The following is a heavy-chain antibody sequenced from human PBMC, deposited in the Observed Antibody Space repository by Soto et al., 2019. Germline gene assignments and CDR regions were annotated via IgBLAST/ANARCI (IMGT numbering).Heavy chain of an antibody. CDR3: AKDGIQLWPRYYFDF. Sequence: HVQLVQSEAEVKKPGASVQVSCKASGYSFTNYSMHWVRQVPGQGPEWMGKINPTSGSTSYAQKFKDKVTMTRDMSSNTLYIQLSSLTSEDTDVYYCAKDGIQLWPRYYFDFWGQGTLVIVSS. D-gene: IGHD5-18*01. CDR1: GYSFTNYS. CDR2: INPTSGST. J-gene: IGHJ4*02. V-gene: IGHV1-46*01.